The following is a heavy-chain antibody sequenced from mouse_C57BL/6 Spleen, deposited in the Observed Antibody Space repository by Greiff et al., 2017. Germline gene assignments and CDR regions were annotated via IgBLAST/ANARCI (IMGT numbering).Heavy chain of an antibody. D-gene: IGHD1-1*01. Sequence: VKLMESGPGLVAPSQSLSITCTVSGFSLTSYAISWVRQPPGKGLEWLGVIWTGGGTNYNSALKSRLSISKDNSKSQVFLKMNSLQTDDTARYYCARNFHAITTVVPFYAMDYWGQGTSVTVSS. J-gene: IGHJ4*01. CDR2: IWTGGGT. V-gene: IGHV2-9-1*01. CDR3: ARNFHAITTVVPFYAMDY. CDR1: GFSLTSYA.